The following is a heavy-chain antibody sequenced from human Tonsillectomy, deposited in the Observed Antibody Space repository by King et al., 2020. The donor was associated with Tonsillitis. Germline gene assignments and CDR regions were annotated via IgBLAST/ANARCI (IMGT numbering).Heavy chain of an antibody. D-gene: IGHD5-18*01. V-gene: IGHV4-59*01. CDR3: ARDEGARGYSYGYFDS. CDR1: GDSLNSFY. CDR2: IYYTGTT. Sequence: VQLQESGPGLVKPSETLSLTCTVSGDSLNSFYWSWIRQPPGRGLEWIGFIYYTGTTNYNPSLKSRVTISLDTSKNQFSLRLSSVTAADTAVYYCARDEGARGYSYGYFDSWGQGTLVTVSS. J-gene: IGHJ5*01.